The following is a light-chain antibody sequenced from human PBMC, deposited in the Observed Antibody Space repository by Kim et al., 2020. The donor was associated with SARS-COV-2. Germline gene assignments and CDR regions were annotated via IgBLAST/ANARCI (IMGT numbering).Light chain of an antibody. V-gene: IGLV3-27*01. CDR3: YSAVDNNLV. Sequence: SGCPRQTTSSTCAGEVLAKKYARWFQQKPGHAPVLVIYKDSERPSGVPERFSGSSTGATVTLTISGAKVEDESDYYCYSAVDNNLVFGGGTKLTVL. CDR1: VLAKKY. CDR2: KDS. J-gene: IGLJ3*02.